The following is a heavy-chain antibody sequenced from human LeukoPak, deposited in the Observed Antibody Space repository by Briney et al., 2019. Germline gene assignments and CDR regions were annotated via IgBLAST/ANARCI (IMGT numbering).Heavy chain of an antibody. Sequence: LSLTCAASGFTFSSYPMHWVRQAPGKGLEWVAVISYDGSNKYSADSVKGRFTISRDNSKNTLYLQMNSLRAEDTAVYYCARVYSGWYGNFDNWGQGTLVTVSS. D-gene: IGHD6-19*01. CDR2: ISYDGSNK. V-gene: IGHV3-30-3*01. CDR3: ARVYSGWYGNFDN. J-gene: IGHJ4*02. CDR1: GFTFSSYP.